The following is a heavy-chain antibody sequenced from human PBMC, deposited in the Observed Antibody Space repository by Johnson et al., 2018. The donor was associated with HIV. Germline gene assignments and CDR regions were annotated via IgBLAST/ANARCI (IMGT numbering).Heavy chain of an antibody. V-gene: IGHV3-23*04. CDR2: INNSGGGT. Sequence: VQLVESGGGVVQPGGSLRLSCAASGFTFSSYAMSWVRQAPGKGLEWVSVINNSGGGTYYADSVRGQFTISRDNSKNTLYLQMNSLRAEDTAIYYCAKKGNVGSWDLDAFDIWGQGTMVTVSS. J-gene: IGHJ3*02. CDR3: AKKGNVGSWDLDAFDI. CDR1: GFTFSSYA. D-gene: IGHD1-26*01.